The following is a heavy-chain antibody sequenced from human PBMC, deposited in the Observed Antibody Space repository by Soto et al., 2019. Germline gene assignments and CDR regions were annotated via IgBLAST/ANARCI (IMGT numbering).Heavy chain of an antibody. D-gene: IGHD4-17*01. J-gene: IGHJ4*02. CDR1: GYTFTSYA. CDR3: ARSPSTVTTILYYFDY. CDR2: INAGNGNT. Sequence: GASVKVSCKASGYTFTSYAMHWVRQAPGQRLEWMGWINAGNGNTKYAQKFQGRVTITRDTSASTAYMELSSLRSDDTAVYYCARSPSTVTTILYYFDYWGQGTLVTVS. V-gene: IGHV1-3*01.